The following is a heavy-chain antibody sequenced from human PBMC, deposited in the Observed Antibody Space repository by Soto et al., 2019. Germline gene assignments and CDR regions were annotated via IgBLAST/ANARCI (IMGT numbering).Heavy chain of an antibody. D-gene: IGHD6-13*01. CDR1: GGSISSYY. CDR2: ISTTETT. J-gene: IGHJ6*02. V-gene: IGHV4-4*07. Sequence: QVQLQESGPGLVKPSETLSLTCTVSGGSISSYYWSWIRQPAGKGLEWIGRISTTETTNYNPSLKSRVSMSLDTSKSQVSLKLSSVTAAAAAVYYCAGNIAAAGRRYYGMDVWGQGTTVTVSS. CDR3: AGNIAAAGRRYYGMDV.